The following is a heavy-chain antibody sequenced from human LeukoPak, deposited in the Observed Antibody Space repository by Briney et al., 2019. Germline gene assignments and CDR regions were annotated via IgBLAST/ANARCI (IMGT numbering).Heavy chain of an antibody. V-gene: IGHV1-8*01. D-gene: IGHD6-6*01. CDR3: ARGPAGWQLADDFDY. CDR1: GYTFTSYD. CDR2: MNPNSGNT. Sequence: GASVKVSCKASGYTFTSYDINWVRQATGQGLEWMGWMNPNSGNTGYAQKFQGRVTMARNTSISTAYMELSSLRSEDTAVYYCARGPAGWQLADDFDYWGQGTLVTVSS. J-gene: IGHJ4*02.